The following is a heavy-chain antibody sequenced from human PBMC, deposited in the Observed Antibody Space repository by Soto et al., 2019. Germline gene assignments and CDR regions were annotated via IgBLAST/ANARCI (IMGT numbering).Heavy chain of an antibody. CDR2: VSRAGTYT. CDR3: VKYTVTEDLGES. J-gene: IGHJ5*02. V-gene: IGHV3-23*01. CDR1: GFTFSSYA. Sequence: EVQLLESGGDVVRPGGSLRLSCAASGFTFSSYAMGWVRQAPGKGLEWVAGVSRAGTYTCYADSVRGRFSSSRDNSRDTVDLYMNALRGDDTAVYFCVKYTVTEDLGESWGQGTLVSVSS. D-gene: IGHD3-16*01.